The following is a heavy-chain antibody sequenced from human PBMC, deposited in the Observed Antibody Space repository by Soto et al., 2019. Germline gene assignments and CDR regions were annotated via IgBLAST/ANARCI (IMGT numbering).Heavy chain of an antibody. CDR2: IYYSGST. CDR1: GGSISSYY. V-gene: IGHV4-59*01. D-gene: IGHD2-15*01. CDR3: ARVKSCSGGSCYYFDY. J-gene: IGHJ4*02. Sequence: ETLSLTCTVSGGSISSYYWSWIRQPPGKGLEWIGYIYYSGSTNYNPSLKSRVTISVDTSKNQFSLKLSSVTAADTAVYYCARVKSCSGGSCYYFDYWGQGTLVTVSS.